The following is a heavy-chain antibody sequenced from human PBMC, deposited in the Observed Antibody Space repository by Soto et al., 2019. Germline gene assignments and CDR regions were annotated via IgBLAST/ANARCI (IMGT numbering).Heavy chain of an antibody. CDR1: GYSFTSYW. CDR2: IDPSDSYT. CDR3: ARPRLHYDFWSGYSAKDYGMDV. Sequence: GESLKISCKGSGYSFTSYWISWVRQMPGKGLEWMGRIDPSDSYTNYSPSFQGHVTISADKSISTAYLQWSSLEASDTAMYYCARPRLHYDFWSGYSAKDYGMDVWGQGTTVTVSS. D-gene: IGHD3-3*01. J-gene: IGHJ6*02. V-gene: IGHV5-10-1*01.